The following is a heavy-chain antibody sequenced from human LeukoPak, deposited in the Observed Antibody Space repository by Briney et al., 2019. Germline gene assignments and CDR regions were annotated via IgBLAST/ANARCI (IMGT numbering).Heavy chain of an antibody. CDR3: AKNWVDCYSSGPIDH. CDR2: IGASGLNT. J-gene: IGHJ4*02. CDR1: GFTFISYA. D-gene: IGHD2-21*02. Sequence: PGGSLRLSCAASGFTFISYAMSWVRQAPGKGLEWVSGIGASGLNTYYADSVKGRLTISRDNSKNTVDLQMYSLRAEDTAVYYCAKNWVDCYSSGPIDHWGQGALVTVSS. V-gene: IGHV3-23*01.